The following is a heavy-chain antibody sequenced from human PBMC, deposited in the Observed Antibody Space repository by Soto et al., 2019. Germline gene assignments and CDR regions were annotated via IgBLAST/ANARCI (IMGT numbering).Heavy chain of an antibody. V-gene: IGHV1-46*01. D-gene: IGHD2-2*01. J-gene: IGHJ4*02. CDR1: GYTFTSYY. CDR3: ARGRSHITIGSGTEIGLN. Sequence: ASVKVSCKASGYTFTSYYMHWERQAPGQGLEWMGIINPSGGSTSYAQKFQGRVTMTRDTSTSTVYMELSSLRSEDTAVYYCARGRSHITIGSGTEIGLNWGQGTLFIVCS. CDR2: INPSGGST.